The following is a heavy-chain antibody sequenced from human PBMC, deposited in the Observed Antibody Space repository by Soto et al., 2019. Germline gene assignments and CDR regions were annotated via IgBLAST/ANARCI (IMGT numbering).Heavy chain of an antibody. CDR3: ARGDPNIVVVPAAPGAYNWFDP. CDR2: INPNSGGT. Sequence: ASVKVSCKASGYTFTGYYMHWVRQAPGQGLEGMGWINPNSGGTNYAQKFQGRVTMTRDTSISTAYMEMSRLRSDDAAVYYCARGDPNIVVVPAAPGAYNWFDPWGQGTLVTVSS. CDR1: GYTFTGYY. V-gene: IGHV1-2*02. J-gene: IGHJ5*02. D-gene: IGHD2-2*01.